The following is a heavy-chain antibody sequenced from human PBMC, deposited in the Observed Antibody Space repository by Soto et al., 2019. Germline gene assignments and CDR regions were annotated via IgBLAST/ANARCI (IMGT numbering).Heavy chain of an antibody. V-gene: IGHV1-69*13. CDR2: IIPIFGTA. CDR3: ARISSGDTAMPRKYYYGMDV. Sequence: EASVKVSCKASGGTFSSYAISWVRQAPGQGLEWMGGIIPIFGTANYAQKFQGRVTITADESTSTAYMELSSLRSEDTAVYYCARISSGDTAMPRKYYYGMDVWGQGTTVTVSS. D-gene: IGHD5-18*01. CDR1: GGTFSSYA. J-gene: IGHJ6*02.